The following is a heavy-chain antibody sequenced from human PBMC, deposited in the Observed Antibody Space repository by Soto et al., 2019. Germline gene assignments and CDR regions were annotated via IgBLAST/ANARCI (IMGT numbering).Heavy chain of an antibody. CDR3: ASPPHQTRVVPPHSYLDY. Sequence: GGSLRLSCAASGFTFSSYSMHWVRQAPCKGLEWVAVISYDGINKYYADSVKGRFTISRDNSKNTLYLQMNSLRAEDTAVYYCASPPHQTRVVPPHSYLDYVGQGTLVALSS. J-gene: IGHJ4*02. V-gene: IGHV3-30-3*01. CDR2: ISYDGINK. CDR1: GFTFSSYS. D-gene: IGHD4-17*01.